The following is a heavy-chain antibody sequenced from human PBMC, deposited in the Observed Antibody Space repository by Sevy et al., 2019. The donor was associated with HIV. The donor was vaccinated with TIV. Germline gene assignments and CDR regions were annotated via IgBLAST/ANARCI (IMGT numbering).Heavy chain of an antibody. Sequence: SETLSLTCAVYGGSFSGYSWNWIRQSPERGLEGIGEITHSGNTNYISSLKSRVTISKATSNNQFSLKLNSVSAADTAVYYCARGKDVSGTFDIWSQGTGVTVSS. J-gene: IGHJ3*02. CDR3: ARGKDVSGTFDI. V-gene: IGHV4-34*01. CDR1: GGSFSGYS. CDR2: ITHSGNT.